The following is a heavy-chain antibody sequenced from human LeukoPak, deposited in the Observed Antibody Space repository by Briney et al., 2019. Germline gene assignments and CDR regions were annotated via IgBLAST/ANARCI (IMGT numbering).Heavy chain of an antibody. V-gene: IGHV4-34*01. J-gene: IGHJ5*02. CDR1: GGSFRGYY. CDR3: ARGPIVVVVAATANWFDP. Sequence: SETLSLTCAVYGGSFRGYYWSWIRQPPGKGLEWIGEINHSGSTNYNPSLKSRVTISVDTSKNQFSLKLSSVTAADTAVYYCARGPIVVVVAATANWFDPWGQGTLVTVSS. CDR2: INHSGST. D-gene: IGHD2-15*01.